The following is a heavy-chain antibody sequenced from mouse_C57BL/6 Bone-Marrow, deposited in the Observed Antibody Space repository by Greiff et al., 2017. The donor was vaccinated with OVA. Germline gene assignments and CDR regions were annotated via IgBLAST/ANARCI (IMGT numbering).Heavy chain of an antibody. J-gene: IGHJ1*03. Sequence: QVQLQQPGAELVRPGSSVKLSCKASGYTFTSYWMDWVKQRPGQGLEWIGNIYPSDSETHYNQKFKDKATLTVDKSSSTAYMQRSSLTSEDSAVYYCARRGYYGNYWYFDVWGTGTTVTVSS. CDR1: GYTFTSYW. V-gene: IGHV1-61*01. D-gene: IGHD2-1*01. CDR3: ARRGYYGNYWYFDV. CDR2: IYPSDSET.